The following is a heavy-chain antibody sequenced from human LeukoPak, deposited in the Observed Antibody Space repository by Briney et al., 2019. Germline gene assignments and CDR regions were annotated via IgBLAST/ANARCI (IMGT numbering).Heavy chain of an antibody. V-gene: IGHV4-34*01. CDR2: INHSGST. CDR3: ARHKTYYYDSSGHYYRNDAFDI. CDR1: GGSFSGYY. Sequence: PSETLSLTCAVYGGSFSGYYWSWIRQPPGKGLEWIGEINHSGSTNYNPSLKSRVTISVDTSKNQFSLKLSSVTAADTAVYYCARHKTYYYDSSGHYYRNDAFDIWGQGTMVTVSS. J-gene: IGHJ3*02. D-gene: IGHD3-22*01.